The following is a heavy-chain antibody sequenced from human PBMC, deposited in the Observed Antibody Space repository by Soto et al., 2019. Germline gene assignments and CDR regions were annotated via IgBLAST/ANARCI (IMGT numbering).Heavy chain of an antibody. J-gene: IGHJ4*02. Sequence: EVQLVESGGGLVQPGGSLRLSCAASGFTFSSSWMHWVRQAPGKGLVWVSRINSGASTTNYADSVKGRFTISRDNVRNTLYLQMDSLTADDTAVYYCARGPTGWFGYDYWGQGTLVTVSS. CDR2: INSGASTT. V-gene: IGHV3-74*01. CDR3: ARGPTGWFGYDY. CDR1: GFTFSSSW. D-gene: IGHD3-10*01.